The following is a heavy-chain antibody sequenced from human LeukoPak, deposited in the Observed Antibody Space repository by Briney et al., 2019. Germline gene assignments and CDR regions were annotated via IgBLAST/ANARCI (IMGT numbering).Heavy chain of an antibody. V-gene: IGHV3-33*01. Sequence: PGGSLRLSCATSGFTFSYYGIHWVRQAPGKGLEWVAVMWSDGIRKYYTDSVKGRFTVSRDTSKNTQYLEMSSLRVEDTAVYYCTRDADTSGHYDIFDIWGQGTMVTGSS. CDR2: MWSDGIRK. D-gene: IGHD3-16*01. J-gene: IGHJ3*02. CDR3: TRDADTSGHYDIFDI. CDR1: GFTFSYYG.